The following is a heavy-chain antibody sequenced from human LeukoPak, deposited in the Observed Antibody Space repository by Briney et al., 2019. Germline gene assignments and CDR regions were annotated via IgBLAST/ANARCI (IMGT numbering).Heavy chain of an antibody. CDR2: INPSGGST. CDR1: GYTFTSYY. V-gene: IGHV1-46*01. CDR3: ARDAPQWELLGRWFDP. Sequence: ASVKVSCKASGYTFTSYYMHWVRQAPGQGLEWMGIINPSGGSTSYAQKFQGRVTMTRDMSTSTVYMELSSLRSEDTAVYYCARDAPQWELLGRWFDPWGQGTLVTVSS. D-gene: IGHD1-26*01. J-gene: IGHJ5*02.